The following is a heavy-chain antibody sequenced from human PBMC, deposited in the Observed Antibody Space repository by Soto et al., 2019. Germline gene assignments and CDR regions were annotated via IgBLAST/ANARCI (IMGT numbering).Heavy chain of an antibody. J-gene: IGHJ4*02. V-gene: IGHV4-28*01. CDR2: IYYSGTT. D-gene: IGHD1-26*01. CDR3: ARREIQVPIDY. CDR1: GYSISSSNW. Sequence: SETLSLTCAVSGYSISSSNWWGWIRQPPGKGLEWIGYIYYSGTTYYNPSLKSRVTMSVDTSKNQFSLKLTSVTAVDTAVYYCARREIQVPIDYWGQGPLVTVSS.